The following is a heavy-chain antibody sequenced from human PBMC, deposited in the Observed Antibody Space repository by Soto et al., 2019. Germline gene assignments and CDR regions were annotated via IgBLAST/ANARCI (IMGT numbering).Heavy chain of an antibody. Sequence: ASVKVSCKASGGTFSSYTISWVRQAPGQGLEWMGRIIPILGIANYAQKFQGRVTITADKSTSTAYMELSSLRSEDTAVYYCARGRGEAAGTPLVWFDPWGQGTLVTVSS. CDR3: ARGRGEAAGTPLVWFDP. CDR1: GGTFSSYT. V-gene: IGHV1-69*02. D-gene: IGHD6-13*01. J-gene: IGHJ5*02. CDR2: IIPILGIA.